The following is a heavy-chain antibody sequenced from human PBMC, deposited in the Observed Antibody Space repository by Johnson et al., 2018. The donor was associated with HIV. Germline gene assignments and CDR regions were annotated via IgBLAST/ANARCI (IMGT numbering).Heavy chain of an antibody. J-gene: IGHJ3*02. CDR1: GFTFSTYA. Sequence: QEQLVESGGGVVRPGESLRLSCAASGFTFSTYAMHWVRQAPGKGLEWVSFIRFDGSNKYYADSVKGRFSISRDNSKNTLYLQMDSLRAEDTALYYCAKGLGTGDGFDIWGQGTLVTVSS. CDR3: AKGLGTGDGFDI. CDR2: IRFDGSNK. D-gene: IGHD1-1*01. V-gene: IGHV3-30*02.